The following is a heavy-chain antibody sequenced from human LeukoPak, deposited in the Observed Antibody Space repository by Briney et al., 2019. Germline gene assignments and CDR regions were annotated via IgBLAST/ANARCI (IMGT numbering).Heavy chain of an antibody. CDR3: ARDRYSGSYPLDY. D-gene: IGHD1-26*01. J-gene: IGHJ4*02. V-gene: IGHV3-21*04. CDR1: GFTFSSYS. CDR2: ISTSSSYI. Sequence: GGSLRLSCAASGFTFSSYSMHWVRQAPGKGLEWVSSISTSSSYIYYADSVKGRFTISRDNAKNSLYLQMSSLRAEDTAMYYCARDRYSGSYPLDYWGQGTLVTVSS.